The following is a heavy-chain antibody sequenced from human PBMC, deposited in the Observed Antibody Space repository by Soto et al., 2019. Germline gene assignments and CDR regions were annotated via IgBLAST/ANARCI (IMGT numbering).Heavy chain of an antibody. V-gene: IGHV3-30*18. D-gene: IGHD3-10*02. CDR1: GFIFNRFG. CDR3: AKAVDISVRGGPPSDY. Sequence: QVQLVESGGGVVQPGGSLRLSCAASGFIFNRFGMHWVRQAPGKGLEWVATISYDANNKYYRDTVKGRFTISRDNDQNTLYLQMNSLRLEDTAMYFCAKAVDISVRGGPPSDYWGQGTLVTVSS. J-gene: IGHJ4*02. CDR2: ISYDANNK.